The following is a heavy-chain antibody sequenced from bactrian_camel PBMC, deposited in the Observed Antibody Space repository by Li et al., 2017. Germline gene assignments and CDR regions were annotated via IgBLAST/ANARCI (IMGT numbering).Heavy chain of an antibody. CDR1: GFTFSEKA. CDR3: ARSNDFAV. J-gene: IGHJ4*01. D-gene: IGHD3*01. V-gene: IGHV3S42*01. CDR2: IHSAGVIK. Sequence: VQLVESGGGLVQPGGSLSVSCAASGFTFSEKAMSWVRQAPGKALEWLSDIHSAGVIKTYADSVEGRFTISQDNAKNTLYLQMNSLKPEDTGVYYCARSNDFAVWGQGTQVTVS.